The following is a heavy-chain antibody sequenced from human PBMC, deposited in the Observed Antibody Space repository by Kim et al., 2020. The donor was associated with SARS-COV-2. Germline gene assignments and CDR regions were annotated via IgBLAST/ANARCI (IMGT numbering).Heavy chain of an antibody. CDR3: ARDGLLWFGESYGMDV. CDR1: GGSISSSSYY. D-gene: IGHD3-10*01. J-gene: IGHJ6*01. CDR2: IYYSGST. Sequence: SETLSLTCTVSGGSISSSSYYWGWIRQPPGKGLEWIGSIYYSGSTYYNPSLKSRVTISVDTSKNQFSLKLRSVTAADTAVYYCARDGLLWFGESYGMDV. V-gene: IGHV4-39*07.